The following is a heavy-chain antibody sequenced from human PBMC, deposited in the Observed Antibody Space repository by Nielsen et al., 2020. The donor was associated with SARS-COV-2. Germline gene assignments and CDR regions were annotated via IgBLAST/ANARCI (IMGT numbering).Heavy chain of an antibody. CDR1: GGSFTAYY. CDR3: AREHWGSRYYGMDV. CDR2: INHSGST. J-gene: IGHJ6*02. D-gene: IGHD7-27*01. V-gene: IGHV4-34*01. Sequence: SETLSLTCAVSGGSFTAYYWSWIRQTPGKGLEWIGEINHSGSTNYNPSLKSRANISVNTSKNQFSLKLSSVTAADTAVYYCAREHWGSRYYGMDVWGQGTTVTVSS.